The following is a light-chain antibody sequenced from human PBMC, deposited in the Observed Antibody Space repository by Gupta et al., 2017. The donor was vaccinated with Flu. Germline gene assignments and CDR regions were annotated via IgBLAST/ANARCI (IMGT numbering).Light chain of an antibody. CDR2: GAS. CDR3: QQYGGSVYT. V-gene: IGKV3-20*01. J-gene: IGKJ2*01. CDR1: QSVSSNY. Sequence: IVLTQSPGTLSLSPGERATLSCRASQSVSSNYLAWYQQKPGQAPRLLIYGASSRATGIPDRFSGSGSGTDFTLTITRLEPEDLAVYYCQQYGGSVYTFGQGTKLEIK.